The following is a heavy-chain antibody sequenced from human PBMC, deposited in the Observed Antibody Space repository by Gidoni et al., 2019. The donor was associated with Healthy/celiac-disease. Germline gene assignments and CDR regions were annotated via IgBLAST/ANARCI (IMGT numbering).Heavy chain of an antibody. CDR2: IWYDGRNK. CDR3: ARDGGSSGWYSVLMDV. V-gene: IGHV3-33*01. Sequence: QVQLVESGGGVVQPGRSLRLSCAASGFTFSSYGMHWVRQAPGKGLEWVAVIWYDGRNKYYADSVKGRFTISRDNSKNTLYLQMNSLRAEDTAVYYCARDGGSSGWYSVLMDVWGQGTTVTVSS. D-gene: IGHD6-19*01. CDR1: GFTFSSYG. J-gene: IGHJ6*02.